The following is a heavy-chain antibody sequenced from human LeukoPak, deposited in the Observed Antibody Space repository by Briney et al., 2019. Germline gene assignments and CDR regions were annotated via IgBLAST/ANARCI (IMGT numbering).Heavy chain of an antibody. CDR1: GFTFSSYS. D-gene: IGHD2-2*02. Sequence: GGSLRLSCAASGFTFSSYSMNWVRQAPGKGLEWVSSISSSSSYIYYADSGKDRFTISRDNAKNSLYLQMNSLRAEDTAVYYCARDLGPATAILNWFDPWGQGTLVTVSS. CDR3: ARDLGPATAILNWFDP. J-gene: IGHJ5*02. V-gene: IGHV3-21*01. CDR2: ISSSSSYI.